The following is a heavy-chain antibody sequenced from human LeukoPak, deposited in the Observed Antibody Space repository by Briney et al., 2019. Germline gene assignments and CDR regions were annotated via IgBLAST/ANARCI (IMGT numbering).Heavy chain of an antibody. D-gene: IGHD5-12*01. CDR2: INQDGSQT. Sequence: SGGSLRLSCTASGFAFSDYWMSWVRQAPGKGLEWLANINQDGSQTSYVDSVRGRFTVSRDNAKNSLYLQMNSLRADDTAVYYCARDSPPRSSGYDWVFWGRGTLVTVSP. CDR1: GFAFSDYW. CDR3: ARDSPPRSSGYDWVF. J-gene: IGHJ4*02. V-gene: IGHV3-7*01.